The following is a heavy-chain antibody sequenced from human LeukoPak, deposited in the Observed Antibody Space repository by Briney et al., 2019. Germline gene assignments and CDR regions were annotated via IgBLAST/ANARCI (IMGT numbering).Heavy chain of an antibody. J-gene: IGHJ4*02. Sequence: SETLSLTCAVYGGSFSSYYWGWIRQPPGKGLGWIGSIYYSGSTYYNPSLKSRVTISVDTSKNQFSLKLSSVTAADTAVYYCARTLTYYDFWSGYYLPETFDYWGQGTLVTVSS. CDR2: IYYSGST. CDR1: GGSFSSYY. V-gene: IGHV4-39*07. CDR3: ARTLTYYDFWSGYYLPETFDY. D-gene: IGHD3-3*01.